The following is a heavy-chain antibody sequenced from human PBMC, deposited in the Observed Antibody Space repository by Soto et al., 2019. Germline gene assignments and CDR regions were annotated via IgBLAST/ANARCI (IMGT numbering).Heavy chain of an antibody. CDR1: GGTFSSYA. Sequence: GASVKVSCKASGGTFSSYAISWVRQAPGQGLEWMGGIIPIFGTANYAQKFQGRVTITADKSTSTAYMELSSLRSEDTAVYYCARVEGSSWYSWFDPWGQGTLVTVSS. CDR2: IIPIFGTA. V-gene: IGHV1-69*06. J-gene: IGHJ5*02. CDR3: ARVEGSSWYSWFDP. D-gene: IGHD6-13*01.